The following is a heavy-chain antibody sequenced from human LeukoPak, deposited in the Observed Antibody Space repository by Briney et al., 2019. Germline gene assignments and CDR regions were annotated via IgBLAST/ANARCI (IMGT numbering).Heavy chain of an antibody. D-gene: IGHD3-10*01. CDR1: GYTFTSYG. CDR3: TTEHYRGSGTLAY. CDR2: ISAYNGNT. J-gene: IGHJ4*02. Sequence: ASVKVSCKASGYTFTSYGISWVRQAPGQGLEWMGWISAYNGNTNYAQKLQGRVTMTTDTSTGTAYMALGSLTSDDTAVYYCTTEHYRGSGTLAYWGQGTLVTGSS. V-gene: IGHV1-18*01.